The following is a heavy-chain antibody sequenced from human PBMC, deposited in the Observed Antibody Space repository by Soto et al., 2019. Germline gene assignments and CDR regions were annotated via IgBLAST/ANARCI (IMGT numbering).Heavy chain of an antibody. CDR3: AKDMTLRYVECLLNTPAFDY. V-gene: IGHV3-23*01. CDR1: GFTFSSYA. CDR2: ISGSGGST. Sequence: EVQLLESGGGLVQPGGSLRLSCAASGFTFSSYAMSWVRQAPGKGLVWVLAISGSGGSTYYADSVKGRFTIARDNTKNPLGLQMNSLRAEDTAVYYCAKDMTLRYVECLLNTPAFDYWGQGTLVIVSS. D-gene: IGHD3-9*01. J-gene: IGHJ4*02.